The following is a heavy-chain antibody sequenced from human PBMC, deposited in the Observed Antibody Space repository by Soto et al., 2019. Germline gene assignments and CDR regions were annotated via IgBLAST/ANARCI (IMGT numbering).Heavy chain of an antibody. V-gene: IGHV3-23*01. Sequence: EVQLLESGGGLVQPGGSLRLSCAASGFTFRNYAMSWARQAPGKGLEWVSAISGSGGTTHYADSVKGRFTISRDNSKNTLYLQMNSLRVADTDVYYCAKDRSKTSCYAFDYWGQGGLVTVSS. J-gene: IGHJ4*02. CDR3: AKDRSKTSCYAFDY. D-gene: IGHD2-2*01. CDR1: GFTFRNYA. CDR2: ISGSGGTT.